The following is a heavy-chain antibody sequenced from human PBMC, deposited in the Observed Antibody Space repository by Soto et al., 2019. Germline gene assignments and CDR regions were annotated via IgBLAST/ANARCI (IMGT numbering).Heavy chain of an antibody. V-gene: IGHV3-33*03. CDR1: GFTISTHG. Sequence: QAQLVESGGGVVQPGTSLRLSCAASGFTISTHGMHWVRQAPGKGLEWLANIWYDGSNKFYAESVKGRFSISKDNSKNTLYLPMSSLRAEDTAVYYCAAATPWNFHFPYGGQGTEVTVSS. J-gene: IGHJ4*02. CDR2: IWYDGSNK. D-gene: IGHD1-7*01. CDR3: AAATPWNFHFPY.